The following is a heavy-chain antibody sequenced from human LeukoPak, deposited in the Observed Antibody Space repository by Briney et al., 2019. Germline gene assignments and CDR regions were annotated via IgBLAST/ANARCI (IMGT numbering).Heavy chain of an antibody. Sequence: GGSLRLSCVASGFTFSSYTMNWVRQAPGKGLEWVSYISSSSSIIYYADSVKGRFTISRDNAKNSLYLQMNSLRDKDTAVYYCASQVYYGMDVWGQGTTVTVSS. J-gene: IGHJ6*02. V-gene: IGHV3-48*02. CDR2: ISSSSSII. CDR3: ASQVYYGMDV. CDR1: GFTFSSYT.